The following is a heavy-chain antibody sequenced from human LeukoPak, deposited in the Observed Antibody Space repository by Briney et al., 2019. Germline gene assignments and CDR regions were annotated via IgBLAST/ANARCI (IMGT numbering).Heavy chain of an antibody. CDR1: GGSISSSSYY. J-gene: IGHJ6*03. CDR2: IYYSGST. D-gene: IGHD2-2*01. CDR3: ARHLAMPYYYYYMDV. Sequence: PSETLSLTCTVSGGSISSSSYYWGWIRQPPGKGLEWIGSIYYSGSTYYNPSLKSRVTISVDTSKNQFSLKLSSVTAADTAVYYCARHLAMPYYYYYMDVWGKGTTVTVSS. V-gene: IGHV4-39*01.